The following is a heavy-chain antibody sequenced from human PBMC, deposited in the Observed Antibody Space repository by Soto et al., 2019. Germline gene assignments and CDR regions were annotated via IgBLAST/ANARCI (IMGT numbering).Heavy chain of an antibody. V-gene: IGHV3-15*01. J-gene: IGHJ6*02. CDR2: IKSKTDGGTT. D-gene: IGHD3-22*01. CDR3: TTAYYYDSSGYYYYYYGMDV. Sequence: PGESLRLSCAASGFTFSNAWMSWVRQAPGKGLEWVGRIKSKTDGGTTDYAAPVKGRFTISRDDSKNTLYLQMNSLKTEDTAVYYCTTAYYYDSSGYYYYYYGMDVWGQGTTVTVSS. CDR1: GFTFSNAW.